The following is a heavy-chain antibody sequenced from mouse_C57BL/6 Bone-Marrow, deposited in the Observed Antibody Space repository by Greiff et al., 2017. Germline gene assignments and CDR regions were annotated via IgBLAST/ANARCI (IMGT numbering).Heavy chain of an antibody. CDR1: GYTFTSYW. Sequence: QVQLQQSGAELVKPGASVKMSCKASGYTFTSYWITWVKQRPGQGLEWIGDIYPGSGSTNYNEKFKSKATLTVDTSSSTAYMQLSSLTSEDSAVYYCAVITTVVEAFAYWGQGTLVTVSA. CDR3: AVITTVVEAFAY. CDR2: IYPGSGST. V-gene: IGHV1-55*01. D-gene: IGHD1-1*01. J-gene: IGHJ3*01.